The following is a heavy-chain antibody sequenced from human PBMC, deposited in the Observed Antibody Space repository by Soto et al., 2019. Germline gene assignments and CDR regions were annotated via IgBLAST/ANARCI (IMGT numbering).Heavy chain of an antibody. Sequence: ASVKIYCKTSGYTFTSYGIRWVRQAPGQGLEWMGWISAYNGNTNYAQKLQGRVTMTTDTSTSTAYMELRSLRPDDTAVYYCARDHGGGGISGWYGRAIAAVRQVIDYWGQGTLVTVSS. CDR3: ARDHGGGGISGWYGRAIAAVRQVIDY. D-gene: IGHD6-19*01. CDR2: ISAYNGNT. J-gene: IGHJ4*02. V-gene: IGHV1-18*01. CDR1: GYTFTSYG.